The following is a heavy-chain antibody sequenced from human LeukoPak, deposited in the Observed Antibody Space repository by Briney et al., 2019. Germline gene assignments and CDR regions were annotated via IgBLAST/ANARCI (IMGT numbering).Heavy chain of an antibody. Sequence: SETLSLTCTVSGYSISSGYYWGWIRQPPGKGLEWIGSIYHSGSTYYNPSLKSRVTISVDTSKNQFSLKLSSVTAADTAVYYCAAVDTAMVLDAFDIWGQGTMVTVSS. V-gene: IGHV4-38-2*02. D-gene: IGHD5-18*01. CDR1: GYSISSGYY. J-gene: IGHJ3*02. CDR2: IYHSGST. CDR3: AAVDTAMVLDAFDI.